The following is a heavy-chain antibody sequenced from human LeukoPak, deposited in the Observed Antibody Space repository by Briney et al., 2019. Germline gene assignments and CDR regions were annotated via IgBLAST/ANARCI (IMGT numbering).Heavy chain of an antibody. CDR1: GIPLRGYA. D-gene: IGHD6-19*01. Sequence: PGGSLRLSCAGAGIPLRGYAMSWVRQAPGKGLEWVSAMSGSGDSTLYADSVKGRFTISRDNAKNTLYLQMNSLRAEDTAVYYCTSYTSGWNWGQGTLVTVSS. J-gene: IGHJ4*02. CDR2: MSGSGDST. CDR3: TSYTSGWN. V-gene: IGHV3-23*01.